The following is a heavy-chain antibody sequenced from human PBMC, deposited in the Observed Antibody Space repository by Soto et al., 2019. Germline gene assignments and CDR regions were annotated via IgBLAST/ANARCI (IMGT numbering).Heavy chain of an antibody. J-gene: IGHJ6*03. V-gene: IGHV3-48*01. CDR1: GFTFSSYS. Sequence: EVQLVESGGGLVQPGGSLRLSCAASGFTFSSYSMNWVRQAPGKGLEWVSYISSSSSTIYYADSVKGRFTISRDNAKNSLYLQMNSLRAEDTAVYYCARDPTGLRSGYYYIDVWGKGTTVTVSS. D-gene: IGHD3-3*01. CDR2: ISSSSSTI. CDR3: ARDPTGLRSGYYYIDV.